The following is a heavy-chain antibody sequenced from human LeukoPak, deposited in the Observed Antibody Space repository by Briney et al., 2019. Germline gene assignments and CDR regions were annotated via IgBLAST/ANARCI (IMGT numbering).Heavy chain of an antibody. Sequence: GGSLRLSCAASGFTFSSYEMNWVRQAPGKGLEWVSYISSSGSTIYYADSAKGRFTISRDNAKNSLYLQMNSLRAEDTAVYYCARADSSGWYVDYWGRGTLVTVSS. CDR3: ARADSSGWYVDY. CDR1: GFTFSSYE. D-gene: IGHD6-19*01. V-gene: IGHV3-48*03. CDR2: ISSSGSTI. J-gene: IGHJ4*02.